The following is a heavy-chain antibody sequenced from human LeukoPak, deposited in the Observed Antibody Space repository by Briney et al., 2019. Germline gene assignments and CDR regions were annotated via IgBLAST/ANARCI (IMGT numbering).Heavy chain of an antibody. CDR2: ISSSSSYI. D-gene: IGHD2-2*01. V-gene: IGHV3-21*01. CDR3: ARDPIVVVPAATLRYYGSGSYYH. CDR1: GFTFSSYS. J-gene: IGHJ5*02. Sequence: GGSLRLSCAASGFTFSSYSMNWVRQAPGKGLEWVSSISSSSSYIYYADSVKGRFTISRDNAKNSLYLQMNSLRAEDTAVYYCARDPIVVVPAATLRYYGSGSYYHWGQGTLVTVSS.